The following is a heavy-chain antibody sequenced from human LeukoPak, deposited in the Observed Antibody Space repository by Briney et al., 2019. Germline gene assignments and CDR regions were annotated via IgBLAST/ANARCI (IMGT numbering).Heavy chain of an antibody. D-gene: IGHD2-15*01. Sequence: PSETLSLTCTVSGGSISSGSYYWSWVRQPAGKGLEWIGRIYTSGSTNYNPSLKSRVTISVDTSKNQFSLKLSSVTAADTAVYYCARGWLLGYCSGGSCYSAALDIWGQGTMVTVSS. J-gene: IGHJ3*02. V-gene: IGHV4-61*02. CDR1: GGSISSGSYY. CDR3: ARGWLLGYCSGGSCYSAALDI. CDR2: IYTSGST.